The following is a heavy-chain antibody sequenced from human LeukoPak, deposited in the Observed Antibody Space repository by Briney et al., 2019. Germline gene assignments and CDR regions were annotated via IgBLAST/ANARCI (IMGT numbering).Heavy chain of an antibody. J-gene: IGHJ2*01. V-gene: IGHV4-59*01. Sequence: SETLSLTCTVSGGSISIYYWSWIRQPPGKGLEWIGHIYYSGSTDYNPSLKSRVTISVDTSKNQFSLKLTSVTAADTAVYYCARGNPFDLWGRGTLVTVSS. CDR1: GGSISIYY. CDR2: IYYSGST. CDR3: ARGNPFDL.